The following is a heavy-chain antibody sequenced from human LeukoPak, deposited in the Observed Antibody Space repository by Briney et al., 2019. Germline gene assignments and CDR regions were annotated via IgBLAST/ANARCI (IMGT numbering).Heavy chain of an antibody. V-gene: IGHV4-38-2*01. J-gene: IGHJ4*02. CDR3: ARNLGYSTLDY. D-gene: IGHD6-13*01. CDR2: INHSGST. CDR1: GYSIISDYY. Sequence: SDTLSLTCAVSGYSIISDYYWGWFRLPPGMGLEWVGSINHSGSTYYNLSLKSRVTISVDTSKNQFSLSVSSVTAADTAVYYCARNLGYSTLDYWGQGLLVTVSS.